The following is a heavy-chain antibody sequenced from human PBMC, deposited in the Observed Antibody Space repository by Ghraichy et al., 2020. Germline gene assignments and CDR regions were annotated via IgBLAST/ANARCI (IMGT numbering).Heavy chain of an antibody. D-gene: IGHD6-19*01. Sequence: GGSLRLSCAASGFTFSSYAMHWVRQAPGKGLEWVAATSNDGSNKHYADSVKGRFTISRNNSKNTLYLQMNSLRVEDTAVYNCARDAVAGYGDFFDYWGQGTPVTVSS. J-gene: IGHJ4*02. CDR3: ARDAVAGYGDFFDY. CDR2: TSNDGSNK. V-gene: IGHV3-30-3*01. CDR1: GFTFSSYA.